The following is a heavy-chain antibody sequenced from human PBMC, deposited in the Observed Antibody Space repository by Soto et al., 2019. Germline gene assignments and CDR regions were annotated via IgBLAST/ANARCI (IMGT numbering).Heavy chain of an antibody. V-gene: IGHV3-23*01. D-gene: IGHD3-16*01. Sequence: GGSXRLSCEASGFLFIHYVMIWVRHAPGKGLEWVAGMGGSNGDTYYADSVSGRFDISRDNSKSTLFLQMNSLRAEDTAVYCGAKPRANNNYVWDPFDIWGQGTMVTV. CDR2: MGGSNGDT. CDR1: GFLFIHYV. CDR3: AKPRANNNYVWDPFDI. J-gene: IGHJ3*02.